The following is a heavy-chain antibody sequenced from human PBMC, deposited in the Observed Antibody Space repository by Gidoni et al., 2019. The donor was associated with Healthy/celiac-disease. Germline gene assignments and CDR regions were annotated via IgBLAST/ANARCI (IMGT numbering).Heavy chain of an antibody. Sequence: QVQLVESGGGVVQPGRSLRLSCAASGFTFSSYGMHWVRQAPGKGLEWVAVISYDGSNKYYAESVKGRFTISRDNSKNTLYLKMNSLRAEDTAVYYCAKGPKGAAAEHFDYWGQGTLVTVSS. J-gene: IGHJ4*02. CDR2: ISYDGSNK. CDR1: GFTFSSYG. V-gene: IGHV3-30*18. CDR3: AKGPKGAAAEHFDY. D-gene: IGHD6-13*01.